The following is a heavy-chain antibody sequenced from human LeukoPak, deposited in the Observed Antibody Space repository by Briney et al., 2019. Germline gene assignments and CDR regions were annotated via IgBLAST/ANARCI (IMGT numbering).Heavy chain of an antibody. J-gene: IGHJ4*02. D-gene: IGHD5-18*01. V-gene: IGHV3-30*18. Sequence: GGSLRLSCAASRLTFSSYDMHWVRQAPGKGLEWVAVISNDGSKKYYADSVKGRFTISRDNSKNTLSLQVSSLRAEDTAVYYCAKDRYSYAFEYSDSWGQGTLVTVSS. CDR1: RLTFSSYD. CDR2: ISNDGSKK. CDR3: AKDRYSYAFEYSDS.